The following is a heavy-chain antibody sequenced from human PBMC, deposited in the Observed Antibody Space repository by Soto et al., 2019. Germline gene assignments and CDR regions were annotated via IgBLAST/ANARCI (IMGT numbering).Heavy chain of an antibody. D-gene: IGHD2-15*01. J-gene: IGHJ5*02. Sequence: GESLKISCQGTGYRFSSSWIGWVRQKPGKGLEWLGNVYPSDSDVRYSPAFEGQVTISADNSINTAYLQWSSLKASDTAMYYCARRARHLEAAYNWFDPWGQGTLVTVPQ. V-gene: IGHV5-51*01. CDR1: GYRFSSSW. CDR2: VYPSDSDV. CDR3: ARRARHLEAAYNWFDP.